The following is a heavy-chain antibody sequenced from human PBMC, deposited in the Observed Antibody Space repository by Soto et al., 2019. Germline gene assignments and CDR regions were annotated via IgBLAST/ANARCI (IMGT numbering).Heavy chain of an antibody. CDR1: GGTFSSYA. Sequence: ASVKVSCKASGGTFSSYAISWVRQAPGQGLEWMGGIIPIFGTANYAQKFQGRVTITADESTSTAYMELSSLRSEDTAVYYCARDKETLYGGLVLYYFDYWGQGTLVTVSS. D-gene: IGHD3-10*02. CDR3: ARDKETLYGGLVLYYFDY. CDR2: IIPIFGTA. J-gene: IGHJ4*02. V-gene: IGHV1-69*13.